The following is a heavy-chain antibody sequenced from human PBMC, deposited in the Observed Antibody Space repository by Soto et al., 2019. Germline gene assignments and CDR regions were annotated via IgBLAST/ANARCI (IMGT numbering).Heavy chain of an antibody. CDR1: GFTFSSYG. CDR2: IWYDGSNK. J-gene: IGHJ4*02. CDR3: ASPGGGEAHY. V-gene: IGHV3-33*01. Sequence: GGSLRLSCAASGFTFSSYGMHWVRQAPGKGLEWVAVIWYDGSNKYYADSVKGRFTISRDNSTNTLYLQMNSLRAEDTAVYYCASPGGGEAHYWGQGTLVTVSS. D-gene: IGHD2-21*01.